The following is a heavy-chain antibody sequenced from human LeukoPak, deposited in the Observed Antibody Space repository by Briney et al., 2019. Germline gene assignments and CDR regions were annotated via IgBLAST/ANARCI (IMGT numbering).Heavy chain of an antibody. V-gene: IGHV4-34*01. CDR3: ARGRIYYDFWSGYYTPYYYYYYMDV. D-gene: IGHD3-3*01. CDR1: GGSFSGYY. Sequence: SETLSLTCAVYGGSFSGYYWSWIRQPPGKGLEWIGEISHSGSTNYNPSLKSRVTISVDTSKNQFSLKLSSVTAADTAVYYCARGRIYYDFWSGYYTPYYYYYYMDVWGKGTTVTVSS. CDR2: ISHSGST. J-gene: IGHJ6*03.